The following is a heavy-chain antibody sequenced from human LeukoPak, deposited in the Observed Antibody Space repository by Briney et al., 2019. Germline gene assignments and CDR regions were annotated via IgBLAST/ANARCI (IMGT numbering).Heavy chain of an antibody. CDR1: GYTFTSYG. Sequence: ASVKVSCKASGYTFTSYGISWVRLAPGHGLEWMGWISAYNGNRKYEKKLQGRVTMTTDTATSTAYMELSSLRSEDTAVYYCARETLVGYYGSELNWFDPWGQGTLVTVSS. J-gene: IGHJ5*02. CDR2: ISAYNGNR. V-gene: IGHV1-18*01. CDR3: ARETLVGYYGSELNWFDP. D-gene: IGHD3-10*01.